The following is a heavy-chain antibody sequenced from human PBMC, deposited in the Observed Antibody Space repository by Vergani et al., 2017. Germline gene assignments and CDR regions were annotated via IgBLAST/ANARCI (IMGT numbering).Heavy chain of an antibody. CDR1: GFTFSSYA. CDR3: AKATSATGTPFNY. Sequence: VKLVESAGGVVQPGGSLRLSCAASGFTFSSYAMSWVRQAPGKGLEWVSAISGSGGSTYYADSVKGRFTISRDNSKNTLYLQMNSLRAEDTAVYYCAKATSATGTPFNYWGQGTLVTVSS. V-gene: IGHV3-23*04. D-gene: IGHD1-7*01. CDR2: ISGSGGST. J-gene: IGHJ4*02.